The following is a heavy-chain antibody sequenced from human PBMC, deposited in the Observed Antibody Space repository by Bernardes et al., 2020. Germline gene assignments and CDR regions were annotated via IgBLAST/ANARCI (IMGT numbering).Heavy chain of an antibody. Sequence: GGSLRLSCAASGFSFSTYAMTWIRQAPGKGLEWVSSITDSGNSTSYADSVKGRFTISRDNSKNTLFLQMNSLRAEDTAIYYCVNMYCTGGQRFVYCGQGTLLTAAS. CDR2: ITDSGNST. D-gene: IGHD2-8*02. V-gene: IGHV3-23*01. CDR3: VNMYCTGGQRFVY. CDR1: GFSFSTYA. J-gene: IGHJ4*02.